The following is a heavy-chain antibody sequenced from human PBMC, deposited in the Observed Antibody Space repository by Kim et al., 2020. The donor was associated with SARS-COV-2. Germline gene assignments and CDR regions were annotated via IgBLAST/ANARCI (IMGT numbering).Heavy chain of an antibody. V-gene: IGHV6-1*01. CDR3: ARLEYSSSRTFDY. D-gene: IGHD6-6*01. Sequence: YAVSVKSRITINPDTSKNQFSLQLNSVTPEDTAVYYCARLEYSSSRTFDYWGQGTLVTVSS. J-gene: IGHJ4*02.